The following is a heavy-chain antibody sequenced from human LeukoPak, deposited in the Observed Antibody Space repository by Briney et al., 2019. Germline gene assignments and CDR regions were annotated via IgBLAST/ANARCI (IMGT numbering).Heavy chain of an antibody. Sequence: GGSLRLSCAASGFTFSSYAMSWVRQAPGKGLEWVSAISGSGGSTYYADSVKGRFTISRDNSKNTLYLQMNSLRAEDTAVYYCAKDLRLLYYDFWSGSYGMDVWGQGTTVTVSS. CDR3: AKDLRLLYYDFWSGSYGMDV. V-gene: IGHV3-23*01. CDR2: ISGSGGST. CDR1: GFTFSSYA. J-gene: IGHJ6*02. D-gene: IGHD3-3*01.